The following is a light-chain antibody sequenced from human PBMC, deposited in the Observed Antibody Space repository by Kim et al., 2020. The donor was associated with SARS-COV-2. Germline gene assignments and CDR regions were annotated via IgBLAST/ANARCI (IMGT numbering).Light chain of an antibody. CDR2: DVT. J-gene: IGLJ2*01. CDR1: SSDVAIYNF. CDR3: VSYTSSITLV. V-gene: IGLV2-14*03. Sequence: PFITFSCTGTSSDVAIYNFFSWYQHPPGKAPKLIIYDVTKRPAGVSGRFSGSKSGNAASLTFSGLQVDDEADYYCVSYTSSITLVFGGGTQLTVL.